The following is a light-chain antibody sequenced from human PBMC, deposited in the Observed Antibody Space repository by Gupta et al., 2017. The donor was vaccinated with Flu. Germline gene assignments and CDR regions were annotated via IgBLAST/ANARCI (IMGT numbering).Light chain of an antibody. CDR3: EQFHRWPYS. CDR1: QNINSD. CDR2: YAS. Sequence: ETVLTQSPATLSVSPRERASLSCRASQNINSDLAWYQQKPGQAPRLLIYYASTRATGVPARFSGSGSGTDFTLTISSLQSEDFSVYYCEQFHRWPYSFGQGTKLEIK. J-gene: IGKJ2*03. V-gene: IGKV3-15*01.